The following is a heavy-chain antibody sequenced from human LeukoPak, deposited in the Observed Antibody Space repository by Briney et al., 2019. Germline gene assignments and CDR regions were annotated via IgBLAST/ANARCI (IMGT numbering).Heavy chain of an antibody. CDR1: GGSISSGSYY. CDR3: AREFNYDILTGYYYDAFDI. V-gene: IGHV4-61*02. CDR2: IYTSGST. D-gene: IGHD3-9*01. Sequence: PSETLSLTCTVSGGSISSGSYYWSWIRQPAGKGLEWIGRIYTSGSTNHNPSLKSRVTISVDTSKNQFSLKLSSVTAADTAVYYCAREFNYDILTGYYYDAFDIWGQGTMVTVSS. J-gene: IGHJ3*02.